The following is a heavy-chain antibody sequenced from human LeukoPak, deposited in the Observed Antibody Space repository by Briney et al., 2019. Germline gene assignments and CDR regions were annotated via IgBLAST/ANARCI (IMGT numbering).Heavy chain of an antibody. CDR2: ISSSGNSR. V-gene: IGHV3-23*05. J-gene: IGHJ4*02. CDR3: AKTVRGVIVDYFDY. CDR1: GFIFSTYT. Sequence: PGGSLRLPCAASGFIFSTYTMTWVRQAPGKGLEWVSGISSSGNSRYYADSVKGRFTISRDNSKNTLALLMNSLRAEDTAVYYCAKTVRGVIVDYFDYWGQGTLVTVSS. D-gene: IGHD3-10*01.